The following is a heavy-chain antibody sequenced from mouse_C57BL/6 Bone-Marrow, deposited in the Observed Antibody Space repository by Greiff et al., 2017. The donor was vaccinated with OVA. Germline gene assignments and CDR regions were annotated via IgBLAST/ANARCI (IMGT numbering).Heavy chain of an antibody. CDR3: ARGYYGSSSWFSY. D-gene: IGHD1-1*01. Sequence: QVQLQQPGAELVRPGSSVKLSCKASGYTFTSYWLHWVKQRPIQGLEWIGNIDPSDSETHYNQKFKDKATLTVDKSSSTAYMQLSSLTSEDSAVYYFARGYYGSSSWFSYWGQGTLVTVSA. CDR1: GYTFTSYW. J-gene: IGHJ3*01. CDR2: IDPSDSET. V-gene: IGHV1-52*01.